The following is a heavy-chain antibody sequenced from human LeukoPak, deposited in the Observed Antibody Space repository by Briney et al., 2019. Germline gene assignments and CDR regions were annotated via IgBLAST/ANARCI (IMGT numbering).Heavy chain of an antibody. CDR3: AKEVVPAAILGIDY. D-gene: IGHD2-2*02. V-gene: IGHV3-30*02. Sequence: PGGSLRLSCAASGFTFSSYGMHWVRRAPGKGLEWVAFIRYDGSNKYYADSVKGRFTISRDNSKNTLYLQMNSLRAEDTAVYYCAKEVVPAAILGIDYWGQGTLVTVSS. J-gene: IGHJ4*02. CDR1: GFTFSSYG. CDR2: IRYDGSNK.